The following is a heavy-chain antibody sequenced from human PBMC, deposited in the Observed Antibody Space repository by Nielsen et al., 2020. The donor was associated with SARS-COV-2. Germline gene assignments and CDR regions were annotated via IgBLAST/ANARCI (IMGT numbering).Heavy chain of an antibody. V-gene: IGHV3-23*01. CDR2: ISGSGGST. J-gene: IGHJ6*02. Sequence: GGSLRLSCAASGFTFSDYYMSWVRQAPGKGLEWVSAISGSGGSTYYADSVKGRFTISRDNSKNTLYLQMNSLRAEDTAVYYCAKASGLSVGYYYYGMDVWGQGTTVTVSS. D-gene: IGHD3-10*01. CDR1: GFTFSDYY. CDR3: AKASGLSVGYYYYGMDV.